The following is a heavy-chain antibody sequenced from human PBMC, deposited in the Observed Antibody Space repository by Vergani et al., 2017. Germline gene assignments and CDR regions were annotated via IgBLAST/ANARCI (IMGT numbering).Heavy chain of an antibody. CDR3: ARQGVLLWFGEDRYFDL. V-gene: IGHV2-70*04. CDR1: GFSLSTSGMR. D-gene: IGHD3-10*01. CDR2: IDWDDDK. Sequence: QVTLKESGPALVKPTQTLTLTCTFSGFSLSTSGMRVSWIRQPPGKALEWLARIDWDDDKFYSTSLKTRLTISKDTSKNQVVLTMTNMDPVDTATYYCARQGVLLWFGEDRYFDLWGRGTLVTVSS. J-gene: IGHJ2*01.